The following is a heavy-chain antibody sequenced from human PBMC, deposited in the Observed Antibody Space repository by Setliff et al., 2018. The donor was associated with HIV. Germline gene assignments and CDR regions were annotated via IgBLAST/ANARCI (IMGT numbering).Heavy chain of an antibody. J-gene: IGHJ4*02. CDR3: ARGGYSYGLY. D-gene: IGHD5-18*01. V-gene: IGHV4-39*07. CDR2: IYHSGST. CDR1: GGSIRNGLYY. Sequence: PSETLSLTCTVSGGSIRNGLYYWHWIRQPPGKGLEWIGSIYHSGSTYYNPSLKSRVTISIDTSKNQFSLKLSSVTAADTAVYYCARGGYSYGLYWGQGTLVTVSS.